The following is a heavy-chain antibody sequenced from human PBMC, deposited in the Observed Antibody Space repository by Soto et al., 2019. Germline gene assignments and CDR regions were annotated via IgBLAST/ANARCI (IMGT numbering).Heavy chain of an antibody. CDR3: AKSQQWGLPLSGGWDV. V-gene: IGHV3-23*01. D-gene: IGHD6-19*01. Sequence: EVQLLESGGGTVQSGGSLRLSCGASGFTFSTYAMSWVRQAPGKGLEWVSAVVGGGRSTYYADSVKGRFTISRDNSNNKLYLQMNNLRAGDTAVYYCAKSQQWGLPLSGGWDVWGRGTTVTVSS. J-gene: IGHJ6*02. CDR2: VVGGGRST. CDR1: GFTFSTYA.